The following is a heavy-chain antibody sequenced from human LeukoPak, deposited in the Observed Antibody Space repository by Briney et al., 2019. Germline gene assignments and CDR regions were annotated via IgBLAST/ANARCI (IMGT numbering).Heavy chain of an antibody. CDR3: AKDNAIVAPSIPLDY. Sequence: AGGSLRLSCAASGFTFSSYAMSWVRQAPGKGLEWVSGISGSGGSTYYAESVKGRFTISRDNSKNTLYLQMNSLRAEDTAVYYCAKDNAIVAPSIPLDYWGQGTLVTVSS. CDR2: ISGSGGST. V-gene: IGHV3-23*01. D-gene: IGHD5-12*01. J-gene: IGHJ4*02. CDR1: GFTFSSYA.